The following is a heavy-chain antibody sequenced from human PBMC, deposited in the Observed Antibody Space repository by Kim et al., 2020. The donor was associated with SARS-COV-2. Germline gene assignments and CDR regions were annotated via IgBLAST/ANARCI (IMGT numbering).Heavy chain of an antibody. Sequence: ASVKVSCKASGYTFTSYAMHWVRQAPGQRLEWMGWMNAGNGNTKYSQKFQGRVTITRDTSASTAYMELSSLRSEDTAVYYCAREALRVYYYFGMDVWGQGTTVTVSS. CDR1: GYTFTSYA. CDR3: AREALRVYYYFGMDV. J-gene: IGHJ6*02. V-gene: IGHV1-3*01. D-gene: IGHD3-16*01. CDR2: MNAGNGNT.